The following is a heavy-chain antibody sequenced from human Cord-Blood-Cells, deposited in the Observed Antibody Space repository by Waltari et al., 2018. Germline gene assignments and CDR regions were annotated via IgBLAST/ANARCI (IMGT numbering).Heavy chain of an antibody. CDR3: ARPLGYCSSTSCYDAFDI. CDR1: GYTFTGYY. D-gene: IGHD2-2*01. CDR2: INPNSGGT. V-gene: IGHV1-2*02. J-gene: IGHJ3*02. Sequence: QVQLVQSGAEVKKPGASVKVYCKASGYTFTGYYMHWLRQAPGPGLAWMGWINPNSGGTNYAQKFQGRVTMTRDTSISTAYMELSRLRSDDTAVYYCARPLGYCSSTSCYDAFDIWGQGTMVTVSS.